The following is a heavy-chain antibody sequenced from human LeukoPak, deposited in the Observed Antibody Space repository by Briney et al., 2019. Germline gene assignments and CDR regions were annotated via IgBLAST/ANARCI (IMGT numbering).Heavy chain of an antibody. CDR2: ISGSGGST. Sequence: PGGSLRLSCAASGFTFSSYAMSWVRQAPGKGLKWVSAISGSGGSTYYADSVKGRFTISRDNSKNTLYLQMNSLRAEDTAVYYCATTPSGYDYYFDYWGQGTLVTVSS. V-gene: IGHV3-23*01. D-gene: IGHD5-12*01. CDR1: GFTFSSYA. J-gene: IGHJ4*02. CDR3: ATTPSGYDYYFDY.